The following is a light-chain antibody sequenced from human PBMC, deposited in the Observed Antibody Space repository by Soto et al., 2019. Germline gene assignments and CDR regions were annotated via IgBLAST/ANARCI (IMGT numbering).Light chain of an antibody. J-gene: IGKJ2*01. CDR2: GVF. V-gene: IGKV3-20*01. CDR3: QPYDGSPRT. CDR1: QNIRNNY. Sequence: SVLTQSPGTVSLSPGESATLFCRTSQNIRNNYLAWYQQRPGQSPRLLIHGVFNRAAGIPDRFSGRGSGTDFTLTISALQPEDSAVYYCQPYDGSPRTFGQGTKVEIK.